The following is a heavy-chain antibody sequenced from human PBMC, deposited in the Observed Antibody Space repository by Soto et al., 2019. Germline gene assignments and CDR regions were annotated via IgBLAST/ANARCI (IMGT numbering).Heavy chain of an antibody. J-gene: IGHJ6*02. CDR1: GGTFSSYA. Sequence: QVQLVQSGAEVKKPGSSVKVSCKASGGTFSSYAISWVRQAPGQGLEWMGGIIPIFGTANYAQKFQGRVTFPADEPTTKAYMGLRSLRSEDTAVYSWASPTRRYSSYGMDVWGQGTTVTVSS. CDR3: ASPTRRYSSYGMDV. V-gene: IGHV1-69*12. CDR2: IIPIFGTA.